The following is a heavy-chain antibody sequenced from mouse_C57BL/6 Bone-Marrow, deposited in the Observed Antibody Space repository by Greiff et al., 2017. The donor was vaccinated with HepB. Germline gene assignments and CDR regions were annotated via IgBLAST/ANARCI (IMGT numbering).Heavy chain of an antibody. D-gene: IGHD1-1*01. V-gene: IGHV1-82*01. CDR1: GYAFSSSW. Sequence: QVQLKQSGPELVKPGASVKISCKASGYAFSSSWMNWVKQRPGKGLEWIGRIYPGDGDTNYNGKFKGKATLTADKSSSTSYMQLSSLTSEDSAVYFCARGSNYAMYYWGQGTSVTVSS. CDR3: ARGSNYAMYY. CDR2: IYPGDGDT. J-gene: IGHJ4*01.